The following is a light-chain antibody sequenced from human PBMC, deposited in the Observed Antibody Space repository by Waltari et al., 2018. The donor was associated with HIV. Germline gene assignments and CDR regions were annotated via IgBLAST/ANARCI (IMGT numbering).Light chain of an antibody. CDR2: GAS. CDR1: QSISGN. Sequence: EIVMTQSPATLSVSPGERATLSCRASQSISGNLAWYQQRRGQAPRLLVYGASIRASGIPARFSGSGSGPEFSLTVSSLQSEDFAIYYCQQYNNWPRTCGQGTKLEI. J-gene: IGKJ1*01. CDR3: QQYNNWPRT. V-gene: IGKV3-15*01.